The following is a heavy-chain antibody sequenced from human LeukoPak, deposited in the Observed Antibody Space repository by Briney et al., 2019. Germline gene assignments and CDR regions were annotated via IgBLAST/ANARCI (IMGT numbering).Heavy chain of an antibody. V-gene: IGHV3-33*06. CDR3: AKGGSSYSYGSSGALDY. D-gene: IGHD5-18*01. J-gene: IGHJ4*02. CDR1: GFTFSSYV. CDR2: IWYDGSNK. Sequence: PGRSLRLSCAASGFTFSSYVMHWVRQAPGKGLEWVAVIWYDGSNKYYADSVKGRFTISRDNSKNTLYLQMNSLRAEDTAVYYCAKGGSSYSYGSSGALDYWGQGALVTVSS.